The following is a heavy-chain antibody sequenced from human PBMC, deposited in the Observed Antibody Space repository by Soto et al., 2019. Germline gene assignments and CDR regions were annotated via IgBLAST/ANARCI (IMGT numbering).Heavy chain of an antibody. CDR2: IYYSGST. D-gene: IGHD3-3*01. CDR3: AILRRFCSGYTDYGMDV. V-gene: IGHV4-31*03. Sequence: QVQLQESGPGLVKPSQTLSLTCTVSGGSISSGGYYWSWIRQHPGKGLEWIGYIYYSGSTYYNPSLKSRVTISVDTSKNQFSLKLSSVTAADTAVYYWAILRRFCSGYTDYGMDVWGQGTTVTVSS. J-gene: IGHJ6*02. CDR1: GGSISSGGYY.